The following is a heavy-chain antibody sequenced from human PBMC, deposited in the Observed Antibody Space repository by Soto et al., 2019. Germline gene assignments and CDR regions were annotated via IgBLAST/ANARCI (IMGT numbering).Heavy chain of an antibody. D-gene: IGHD3-10*01. CDR1: GFTFSSYG. CDR2: ISYDGSNK. V-gene: IGHV3-30*18. J-gene: IGHJ6*02. Sequence: QVQLVESGGGVVQPGRSLRLSCAASGFTFSSYGMHWVRQAPGKGLEWVAVISYDGSNKYYADSVKGRFTISRDNSKNPLYLQMNSLRAEDTAVYYCAKDGASYYYYGMDVWGQGTTVTVSS. CDR3: AKDGASYYYYGMDV.